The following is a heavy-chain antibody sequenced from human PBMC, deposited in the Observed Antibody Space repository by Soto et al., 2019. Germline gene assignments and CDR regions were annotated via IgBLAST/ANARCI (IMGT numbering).Heavy chain of an antibody. CDR1: GGTFSSYT. CDR3: ARELDYDFWSGYYITNYYYYMDV. Sequence: QVQLVQSGAEVKKPGSSVKVSCKASGGTFSSYTISWVRQAPGQGLEWMGGIIPILGIANYAQKFQGRVTITADKSTSTAYMELSSLRSEDTAVYYCARELDYDFWSGYYITNYYYYMDVWGKGTTVTVSS. CDR2: IIPILGIA. D-gene: IGHD3-3*01. V-gene: IGHV1-69*08. J-gene: IGHJ6*03.